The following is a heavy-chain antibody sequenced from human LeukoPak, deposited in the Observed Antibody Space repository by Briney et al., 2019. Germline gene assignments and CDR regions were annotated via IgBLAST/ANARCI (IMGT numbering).Heavy chain of an antibody. D-gene: IGHD1-1*01. CDR1: GFTFDDYG. J-gene: IGHJ5*02. V-gene: IGHV3-20*04. Sequence: GGSLRLSCAASGFTFDDYGMSWVRQAPGKGLEWVSGITWNGGSTGCVDSVKGRFTISRDNAKNSLYLQMNSLRAEDTALYYCARGIDDGDNWFDPWGQGTLVTVSS. CDR2: ITWNGGST. CDR3: ARGIDDGDNWFDP.